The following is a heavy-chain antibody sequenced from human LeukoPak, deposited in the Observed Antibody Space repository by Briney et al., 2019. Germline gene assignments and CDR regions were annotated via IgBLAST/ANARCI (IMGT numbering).Heavy chain of an antibody. CDR3: ARVELDTAMDYYYYGMDV. D-gene: IGHD5-18*01. CDR1: GYTFTSYA. J-gene: IGHJ6*02. Sequence: ASVTVSCTASGYTFTSYAMNWVRQAPGQGLEWMGWINTNTGNPTYAQGFTGRFVLSLDTSVSTAYLQISSLKAEDTAVYYCARVELDTAMDYYYYGMDVWGQGTTVTVSS. CDR2: INTNTGNP. V-gene: IGHV7-4-1*02.